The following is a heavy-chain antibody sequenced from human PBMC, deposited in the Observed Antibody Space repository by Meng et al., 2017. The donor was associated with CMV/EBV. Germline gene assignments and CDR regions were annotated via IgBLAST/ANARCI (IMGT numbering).Heavy chain of an antibody. CDR1: GYTLTELS. J-gene: IGHJ5*02. D-gene: IGHD3-16*01. Sequence: VQPVQSGAEVKKPGASVKVSCKVSGYTLTELSMHWVRQAPGKGLEWMGGFDPEDGETIYAQKFQGRVTMTEDTSTDTAYMELSSLRSEDTAVYYCATGGSTTDHREIDWFDPWGQGTLVTVSS. V-gene: IGHV1-24*01. CDR2: FDPEDGET. CDR3: ATGGSTTDHREIDWFDP.